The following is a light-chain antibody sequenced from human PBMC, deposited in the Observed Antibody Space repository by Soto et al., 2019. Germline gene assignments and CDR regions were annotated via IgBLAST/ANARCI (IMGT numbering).Light chain of an antibody. V-gene: IGKV3-20*01. J-gene: IGKJ1*01. CDR2: AAS. CDR3: QQYGYLSWT. CDR1: QNVDSNY. Sequence: LAQSPATLSFTPEERATLSCRASQNVDSNYLAWYQQKPGQAPRIIIFAASGRATGIPDRFCGSGSGPDFTLTCSSLEPEDPAVYSFQQYGYLSWTLGQGTRLDIK.